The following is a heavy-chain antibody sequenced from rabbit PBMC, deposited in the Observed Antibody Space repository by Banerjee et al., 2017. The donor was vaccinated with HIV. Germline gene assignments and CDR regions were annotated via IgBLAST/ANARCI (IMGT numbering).Heavy chain of an antibody. CDR2: IGAGSSGTT. D-gene: IGHD2-1*01. CDR3: ARDDYGVMWLDL. J-gene: IGHJ5*01. CDR1: GFTLSSYW. Sequence: QEQLVESGGGLVQPEGSLTLTCKASGFTLSSYWMWWVRQAPGKGLEWIACIGAGSSGTTYYASWAKGRFTISKTSSTTVTLQMTSLTAADTATYFCARDDYGVMWLDLWGPGTLVTVS. V-gene: IGHV1S45*01.